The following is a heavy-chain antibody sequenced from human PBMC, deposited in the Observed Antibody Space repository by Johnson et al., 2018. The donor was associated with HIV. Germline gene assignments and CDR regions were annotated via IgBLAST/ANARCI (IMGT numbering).Heavy chain of an antibody. Sequence: QVQLVESGGGVVQPGKSLRLSCAASGFTFSGYGMHWVRQAPGKGLEWVAVISYDGNNKYYADSVKGRFTISRDNAKNSLSLQMNSLRAEDTAVYYCVRDAFDFRDATGRFGGAGFDIWGQGTVVTVSS. CDR1: GFTFSGYG. J-gene: IGHJ3*02. CDR2: ISYDGNNK. V-gene: IGHV3-30*03. CDR3: VRDAFDFRDATGRFGGAGFDI. D-gene: IGHD3-16*01.